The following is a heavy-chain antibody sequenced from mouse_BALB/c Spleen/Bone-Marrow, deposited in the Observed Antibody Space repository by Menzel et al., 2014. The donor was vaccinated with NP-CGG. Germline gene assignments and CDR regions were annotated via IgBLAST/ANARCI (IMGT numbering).Heavy chain of an antibody. CDR1: GFSFSSYA. Sequence: EVMLVESGGGLVKPGGSLKLSCAASGFSFSSYAVSWVRQTPEKRLEWVASISGGGNSYHSDNMKGRFTISRVNARNILYLQMSSLRSEDTAMYYCARARGVTTATPYYFDYWGQGTALTVSS. CDR3: ARARGVTTATPYYFDY. J-gene: IGHJ2*01. D-gene: IGHD1-2*01. CDR2: ISGGGNS. V-gene: IGHV5-6-5*01.